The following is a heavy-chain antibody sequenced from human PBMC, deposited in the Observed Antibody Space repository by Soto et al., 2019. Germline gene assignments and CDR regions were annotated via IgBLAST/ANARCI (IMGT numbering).Heavy chain of an antibody. V-gene: IGHV3-23*01. Sequence: GGSLRLSCVASGFSFDNYGISWVRQAPGEGLEWVSAIKSDGTSTYYAASVEDRFTISRDNSKNTLYLQLNSLRAEDTAVYYCAQLGLMTFSHKHYFNHWGRGTLVTVSS. CDR2: IKSDGTST. J-gene: IGHJ4*02. CDR1: GFSFDNYG. D-gene: IGHD3-16*01. CDR3: AQLGLMTFSHKHYFNH.